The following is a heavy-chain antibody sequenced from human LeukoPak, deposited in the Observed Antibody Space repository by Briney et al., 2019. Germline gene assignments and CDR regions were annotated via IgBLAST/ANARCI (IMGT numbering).Heavy chain of an antibody. CDR2: IKTDGSEK. V-gene: IGHV3-7*01. J-gene: IGHJ4*02. CDR3: ASARYYLDSTAYYPDY. D-gene: IGHD2/OR15-2a*01. CDR1: GFTFSNYW. Sequence: GGSLRLSCEGSGFTFSNYWMSWVRQAPGKGLEWVANIKTDGSEKYYVDSVKGRFTISRDNAKNSLYLQMDSLRGEDTAVYYCASARYYLDSTAYYPDYWGQGTLVTVSS.